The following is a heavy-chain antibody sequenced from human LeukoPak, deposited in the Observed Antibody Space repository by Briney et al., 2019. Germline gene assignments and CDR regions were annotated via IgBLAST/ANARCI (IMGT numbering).Heavy chain of an antibody. J-gene: IGHJ5*02. D-gene: IGHD2-2*01. V-gene: IGHV4-34*01. Sequence: SETLSLTCAVYGGSFSGYYWSWIRQPPGKGLEWIGEINHSGSTNYNPSLKSRVAISVDTSKNQFSLKLSSVTAADTAVYYCARVLGEYAPWGQGTLVTVSS. CDR1: GGSFSGYY. CDR3: ARVLGEYAP. CDR2: INHSGST.